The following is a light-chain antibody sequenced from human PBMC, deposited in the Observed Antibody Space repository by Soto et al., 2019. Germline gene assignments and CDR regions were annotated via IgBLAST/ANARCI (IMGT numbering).Light chain of an antibody. CDR3: QQYNSYPVT. J-gene: IGKJ1*01. Sequence: DIPMTQSPSTLSASVGDRVTITCRASQSISSWLAWYQQKPGKAPKLLIYDASSLESGVPSRFSGSGSGTEFTLTISSLQPDDFATYYSQQYNSYPVTFGQGNKVEIK. CDR1: QSISSW. CDR2: DAS. V-gene: IGKV1-5*01.